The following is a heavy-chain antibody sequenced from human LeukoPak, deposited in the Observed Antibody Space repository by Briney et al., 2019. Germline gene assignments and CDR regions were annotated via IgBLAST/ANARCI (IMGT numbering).Heavy chain of an antibody. CDR3: ARDEKKYCSGGSCPAYFDY. J-gene: IGHJ4*02. CDR2: ISAYNGNT. CDR1: GYTFTSYG. Sequence: ASVKVSCKASGYTFTSYGISWVRQAPGQGLEWMGWISAYNGNTNYAQKLQGRLTMTTDTSTSTAYMELRSLRSDDTAVYYCARDEKKYCSGGSCPAYFDYWGQGTLVTVSS. V-gene: IGHV1-18*01. D-gene: IGHD2-15*01.